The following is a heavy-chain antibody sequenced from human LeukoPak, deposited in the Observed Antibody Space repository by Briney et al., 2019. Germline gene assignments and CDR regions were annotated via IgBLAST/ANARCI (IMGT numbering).Heavy chain of an antibody. CDR1: GFTFSSYA. J-gene: IGHJ3*02. V-gene: IGHV3-23*01. CDR2: ISGSGGST. D-gene: IGHD3-22*01. Sequence: GGSLTLSCAASGFTFSSYAMSWVRQAPGKGLEWVSAISGSGGSTYYPDSVQGRITISRDNSKNTLYMQLNSLRAEDTAVYYCAREVSRITMIVVVIGEGAFDIWGQGTMVTVSS. CDR3: AREVSRITMIVVVIGEGAFDI.